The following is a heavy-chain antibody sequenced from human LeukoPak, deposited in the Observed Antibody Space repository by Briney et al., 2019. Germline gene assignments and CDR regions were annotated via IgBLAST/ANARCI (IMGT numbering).Heavy chain of an antibody. V-gene: IGHV3-11*04. CDR2: IRNSGSTI. J-gene: IGHJ1*01. D-gene: IGHD4-17*01. CDR3: ARGGSYGDGRRWSPRAEYFQH. Sequence: PGGSLRLSCAASGFTFSDYYMTWIRQAPGKGLEWVSYIRNSGSTIYYADSVKGRFTISRDNAKNSLYLQMNSLRAEDTAVYYCARGGSYGDGRRWSPRAEYFQHWGQGTLVTVSS. CDR1: GFTFSDYY.